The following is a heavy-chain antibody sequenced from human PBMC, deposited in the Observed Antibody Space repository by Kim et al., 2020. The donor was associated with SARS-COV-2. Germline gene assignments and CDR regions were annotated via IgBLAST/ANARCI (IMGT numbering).Heavy chain of an antibody. CDR2: DGSNK. J-gene: IGHJ4*02. Sequence: DGSNKYYADSVKGRFTISRDNSKNTLYLQMNSLRAEDTAVYYCSAFWNDYWGQGTLVTVSS. CDR3: SAFWNDY. V-gene: IGHV3-30*01. D-gene: IGHD3-3*01.